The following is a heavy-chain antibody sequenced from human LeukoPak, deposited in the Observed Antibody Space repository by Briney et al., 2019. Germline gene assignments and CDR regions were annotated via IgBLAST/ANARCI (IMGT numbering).Heavy chain of an antibody. Sequence: PGGSLRLSCAASGFTFTTYAINWVRQAPGKGLEWVSGSSGGGDKAFCADSVNGRFTISRDNPENTVSLQMRSLRAEDTALYYCAKDLALAGTGGGFDVWGQGTRVAVSS. CDR3: AKDLALAGTGGGFDV. J-gene: IGHJ3*01. CDR1: GFTFTTYA. D-gene: IGHD6-19*01. CDR2: SSGGGDKA. V-gene: IGHV3-23*01.